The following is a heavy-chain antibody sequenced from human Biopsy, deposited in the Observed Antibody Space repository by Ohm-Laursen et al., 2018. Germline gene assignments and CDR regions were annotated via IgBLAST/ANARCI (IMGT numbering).Heavy chain of an antibody. Sequence: GTLSLTCTVTDKSINKYYWSWLRQPAGKGLEYIGRILFSGDTNPDYNPSLKSRVTISVDTSTNQFSLKVSSVTAADTALYFCARHPTGFWFDPWGHGTLVTVSS. V-gene: IGHV4-59*08. CDR2: ILFSGDT. CDR3: ARHPTGFWFDP. J-gene: IGHJ5*02. CDR1: DKSINKYY.